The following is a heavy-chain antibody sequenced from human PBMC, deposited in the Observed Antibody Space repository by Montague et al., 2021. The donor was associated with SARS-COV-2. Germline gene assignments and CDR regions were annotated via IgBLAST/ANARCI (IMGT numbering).Heavy chain of an antibody. J-gene: IGHJ5*02. CDR1: GASINSRY. V-gene: IGHV4-59*08. Sequence: SETLSLTCTVSGASINSRYWSWIRQPPGKGLEWIGYYYSGSTKYNPSLKSRVTISVDTPKNQFSVKVTPVTAADTAVYYCARQGGSNYGWFDPWGQGTLVTVSS. CDR3: ARQGGSNYGWFDP. D-gene: IGHD1-26*01. CDR2: YYSGST.